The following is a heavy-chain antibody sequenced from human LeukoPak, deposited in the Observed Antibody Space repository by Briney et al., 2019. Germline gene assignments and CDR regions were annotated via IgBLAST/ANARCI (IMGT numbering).Heavy chain of an antibody. CDR1: GGSISSYY. J-gene: IGHJ6*02. CDR3: AREPVVVVAAIYYYYGMDV. CDR2: IYYSGST. V-gene: IGHV4-59*12. Sequence: SETLSLTCSVSGGSISSYYWSWIRQPPGKGLEWIGYIYYSGSTNYNPSLKSRVTISVDTSKNQFSLKLSSVTAADTAVYYCAREPVVVVAAIYYYYGMDVWGQGTTVTVSS. D-gene: IGHD2-15*01.